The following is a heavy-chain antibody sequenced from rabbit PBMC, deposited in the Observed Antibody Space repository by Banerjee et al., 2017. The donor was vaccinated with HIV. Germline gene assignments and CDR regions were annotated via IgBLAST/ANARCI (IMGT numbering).Heavy chain of an antibody. CDR1: GFDFSSSYY. J-gene: IGHJ4*01. V-gene: IGHV1S45*01. D-gene: IGHD4-1*01. CDR2: IYVGSVRT. Sequence: QEQLKESGGGLVQPGGSLKLSCKASGFDFSSSYYMCWVRQAPGRGLEWIACIYVGSVRTYYASWAKGRFTISKTSSTTVTLQMTSLTAADTATYFCARDTSAWDGNIYFNQWGPGTLVTVS. CDR3: ARDTSAWDGNIYFNQ.